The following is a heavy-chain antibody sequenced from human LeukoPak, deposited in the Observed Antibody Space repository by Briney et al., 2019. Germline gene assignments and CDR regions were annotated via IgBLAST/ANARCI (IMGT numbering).Heavy chain of an antibody. Sequence: SETLSLTCTVSGGSISSSSYYWGWIRQPPGKGLEWIASIYYSGTTLYNPSLTSRVTISVDTSKNQFSLRLNSVTAADTAVYYCARQLGDYSYSFDIWGQGTKVTVSS. V-gene: IGHV4-39*01. CDR3: ARQLGDYSYSFDI. J-gene: IGHJ3*02. D-gene: IGHD3-16*01. CDR1: GGSISSSSYY. CDR2: IYYSGTT.